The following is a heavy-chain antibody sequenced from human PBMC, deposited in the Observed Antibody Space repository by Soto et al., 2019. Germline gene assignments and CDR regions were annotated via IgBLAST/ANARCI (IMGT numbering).Heavy chain of an antibody. V-gene: IGHV4-59*01. CDR1: GGSISSYY. Sequence: LSETLSLTCTVSGGSISSYYWSWIRQPPGKGLEWIGYIYYSGSTNYNPSLKSRVTISVDTSKNQFSLKLSSVTAADTAVYYCARGSYSSGWVWGQGTLVTVSS. J-gene: IGHJ4*02. D-gene: IGHD6-19*01. CDR3: ARGSYSSGWV. CDR2: IYYSGST.